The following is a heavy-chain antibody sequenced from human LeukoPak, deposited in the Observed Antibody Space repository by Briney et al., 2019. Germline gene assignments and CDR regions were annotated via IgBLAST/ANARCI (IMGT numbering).Heavy chain of an antibody. J-gene: IGHJ5*02. Sequence: SVKVSCKASGGTFSSYAISWVRQAPGQGLGWMGGIIPIFGTANYAQKFQGRVTITADESTSTAYMELSSLRSEDTAVYYCARGVYYYDSSGAESWGQGTLVTVSS. V-gene: IGHV1-69*13. CDR2: IIPIFGTA. D-gene: IGHD3-22*01. CDR3: ARGVYYYDSSGAES. CDR1: GGTFSSYA.